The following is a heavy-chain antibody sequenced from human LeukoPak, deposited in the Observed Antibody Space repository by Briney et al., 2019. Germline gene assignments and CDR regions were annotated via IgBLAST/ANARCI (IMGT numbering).Heavy chain of an antibody. D-gene: IGHD1-26*01. CDR1: GFTFSSYG. CDR3: AKDGRALSYFDY. Sequence: GGSLSLSCAASGFTFSSYGMSWVRQAPGKGLEWVSAINGSGGSTYYADSVKGRFTISRDNPKNTLYLQMNSLRAGDTAVYYCAKDGRALSYFDYWGQGNLVTVSS. J-gene: IGHJ4*02. CDR2: INGSGGST. V-gene: IGHV3-23*01.